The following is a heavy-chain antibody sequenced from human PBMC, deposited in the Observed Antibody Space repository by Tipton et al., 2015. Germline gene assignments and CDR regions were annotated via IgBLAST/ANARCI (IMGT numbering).Heavy chain of an antibody. Sequence: GLVKPSETLSLTCTVSGASISRGSVWGWIRQPPGKGLERIVSLYYNDNIYYNPSLQSRVAMSADTSRNQFSLNLTSVTAADTSVYYCVRPANHGFDVWGQGTMVTVSS. J-gene: IGHJ3*01. CDR1: GASISRGSV. CDR2: LYYNDNI. CDR3: VRPANHGFDV. V-gene: IGHV4-39*01.